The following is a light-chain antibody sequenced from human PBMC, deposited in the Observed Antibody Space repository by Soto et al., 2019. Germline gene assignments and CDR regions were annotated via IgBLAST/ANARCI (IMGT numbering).Light chain of an antibody. CDR3: QSYDSSLSGWV. J-gene: IGLJ3*02. Sequence: QSVLTQPPSVSGAPGQRVTISCTGSSSIIGAGYDVHWYQQLPGTAPKLLIYGNSNRPSGVPDRFSGSKSGTSASLAITGLQAEDEADYYCQSYDSSLSGWVFGGGTKVTDL. CDR1: SSIIGAGYD. V-gene: IGLV1-40*01. CDR2: GNS.